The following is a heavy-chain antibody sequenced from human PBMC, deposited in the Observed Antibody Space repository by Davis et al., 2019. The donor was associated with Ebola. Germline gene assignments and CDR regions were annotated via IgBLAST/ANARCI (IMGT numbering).Heavy chain of an antibody. CDR2: ISYDGSNK. J-gene: IGHJ4*02. V-gene: IGHV3-30*18. CDR1: GFTFSSYG. Sequence: GSLRLSCAASGFTFSSYGMHWVRQAPGKGLEWVAVISYDGSNKYYADSVKGRFTISRDNSKNTLYLQMNSLRAEDTAVYYCANLVVRGVINYPGYWGQGTLVTVSS. D-gene: IGHD3-10*01. CDR3: ANLVVRGVINYPGY.